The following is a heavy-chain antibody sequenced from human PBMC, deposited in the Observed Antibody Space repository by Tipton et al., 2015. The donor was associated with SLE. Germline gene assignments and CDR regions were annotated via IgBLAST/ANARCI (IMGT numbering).Heavy chain of an antibody. Sequence: GRFTISRDNAKNSLYLQMNSLRAEDTALYYCARGPDYGIRPDWFDPWGQGTLVTVSS. J-gene: IGHJ5*02. V-gene: IGHV3-11*05. D-gene: IGHD4-17*01. CDR3: ARGPDYGIRPDWFDP.